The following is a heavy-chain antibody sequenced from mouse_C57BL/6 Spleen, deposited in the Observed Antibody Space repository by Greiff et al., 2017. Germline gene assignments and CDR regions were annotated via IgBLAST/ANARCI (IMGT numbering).Heavy chain of an antibody. CDR1: GYAFSSSW. CDR2: SYPGDGDT. CDR3: ARSGQLRLYDFDC. J-gene: IGHJ2*01. V-gene: IGHV1-82*01. Sequence: LMESGASVKISCKASGYAFSSSWMNWVKQRPGKGLEWIGRSYPGDGDTNYNGKFKGKATLTADKSSSTAYMQLSSLKSEDSAVYFCARSGQLRLYDFDCWGQGTTLTVSS. D-gene: IGHD3-2*02.